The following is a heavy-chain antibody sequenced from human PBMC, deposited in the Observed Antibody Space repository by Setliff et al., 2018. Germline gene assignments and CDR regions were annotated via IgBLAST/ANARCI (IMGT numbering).Heavy chain of an antibody. CDR1: GDSLSDYY. J-gene: IGHJ4*02. CDR2: INHRGST. CDR3: AGAPALGTSWLSPFDY. D-gene: IGHD5-12*01. Sequence: PSETLSLTCAVYGDSLSDYYWSWIRQAPGKGPEWIEEINHRGSTNYSPSLRSRVTMSVDTSKNQFSLKMSSVTAADTAMYYCAGAPALGTSWLSPFDYWGQGTLVTVSS. V-gene: IGHV4-34*01.